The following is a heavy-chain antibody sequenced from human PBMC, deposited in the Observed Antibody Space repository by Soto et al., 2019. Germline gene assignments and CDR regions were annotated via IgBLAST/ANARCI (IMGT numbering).Heavy chain of an antibody. Sequence: QVQLVESGGGVVQPGRSLRLSCAASGFTFSSYGMHWVRQAPGKGLEWVAVISYDGSNKYYADSVKGRFTISRDNSKNTLYLQMNSLKAEATAVYYGAKAITMIVVVIDYWGQGTLVTVSS. CDR2: ISYDGSNK. CDR1: GFTFSSYG. CDR3: AKAITMIVVVIDY. V-gene: IGHV3-30*18. J-gene: IGHJ4*02. D-gene: IGHD3-22*01.